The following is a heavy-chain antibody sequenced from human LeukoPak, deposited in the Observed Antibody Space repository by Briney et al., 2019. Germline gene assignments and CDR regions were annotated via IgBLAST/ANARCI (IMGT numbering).Heavy chain of an antibody. V-gene: IGHV3-23*01. J-gene: IGHJ4*02. Sequence: PGGSLRLSCAASGFTIKTFTMNWVRQAPGKGLEWVSTIRGAEGGTYYADSVKGRFTISRDNFENTLYLQMNYLREEDTALYYCAKACSSGWSPFDYWGQGALVTVSS. CDR2: IRGAEGGT. CDR1: GFTIKTFT. D-gene: IGHD6-19*01. CDR3: AKACSSGWSPFDY.